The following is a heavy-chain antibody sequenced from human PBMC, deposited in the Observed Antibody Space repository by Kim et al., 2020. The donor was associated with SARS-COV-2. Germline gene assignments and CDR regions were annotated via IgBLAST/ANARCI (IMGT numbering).Heavy chain of an antibody. Sequence: GGSLRLSCAASGFTFSSYWMSWVRQAPGKGLEWVANIKQDGSEKYYVDSVKGRFTISRDNAKNSLYLQMNSLRAEDTAVYYCAREAGTVGLDAFDIWGQGTMVTVSS. CDR3: AREAGTVGLDAFDI. D-gene: IGHD6-13*01. CDR1: GFTFSSYW. V-gene: IGHV3-7*03. J-gene: IGHJ3*02. CDR2: IKQDGSEK.